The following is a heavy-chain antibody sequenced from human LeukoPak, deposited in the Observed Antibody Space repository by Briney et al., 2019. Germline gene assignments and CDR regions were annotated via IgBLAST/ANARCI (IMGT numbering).Heavy chain of an antibody. D-gene: IGHD5-12*01. CDR1: GGSISSGSYY. J-gene: IGHJ6*03. CDR2: IYTSGNT. CDR3: ARDLRGYSGYDYPPYYYYYMDV. V-gene: IGHV4-61*02. Sequence: KPSQTLSFTCTVSGGSISSGSYYWSWIRQPAGKGLEWIGLIYTSGNTNYHPFLKSRVTISVDTYKNQFSLKLSSVTAAGTAVYYCARDLRGYSGYDYPPYYYYYMDVWGKGTTVTVSS.